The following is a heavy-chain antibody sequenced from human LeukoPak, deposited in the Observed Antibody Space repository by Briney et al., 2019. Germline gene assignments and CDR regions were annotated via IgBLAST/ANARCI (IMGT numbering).Heavy chain of an antibody. CDR1: GYRFTSYW. J-gene: IGHJ4*01. V-gene: IGHV5-51*01. Sequence: GESLKISCKGSGYRFTSYWIGWVRQMPGKGLEWMGIIYPGDSETRYSPSSQGQVTISADKSISTAYLQWNSLKASDTAMYYCARQGIAVAGIDYWGQGTLLTVSS. CDR2: IYPGDSET. CDR3: ARQGIAVAGIDY. D-gene: IGHD6-19*01.